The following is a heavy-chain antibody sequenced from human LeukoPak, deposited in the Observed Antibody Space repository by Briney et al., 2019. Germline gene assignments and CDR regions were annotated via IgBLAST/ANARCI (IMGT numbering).Heavy chain of an antibody. D-gene: IGHD3-10*02. CDR3: AELGITMIGGV. Sequence: GGSLRLSCAASGFTFSSYSMNWVRQAPGKGLEWVSFISTSSSYIHNADSVKGRFTISRDNAKNSLYLNMNSLRAEDTAVYYCAELGITMIGGVWGKGTTVTISS. J-gene: IGHJ6*04. V-gene: IGHV3-21*01. CDR1: GFTFSSYS. CDR2: ISTSSSYI.